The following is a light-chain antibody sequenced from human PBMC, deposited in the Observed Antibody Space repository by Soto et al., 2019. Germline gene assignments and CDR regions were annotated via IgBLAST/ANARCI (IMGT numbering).Light chain of an antibody. CDR3: QQYHDWPLT. Sequence: EIVMTQSPATLSVSPGERATHACRASQSVSSNFAWYQQRPAQAPRLLIYDVSTRATGVPTRFSGSGSGTEFTLTISSLQSEDFAVYYCQQYHDWPLTFGGGTRVEIK. V-gene: IGKV3D-15*01. CDR1: QSVSSN. CDR2: DVS. J-gene: IGKJ4*01.